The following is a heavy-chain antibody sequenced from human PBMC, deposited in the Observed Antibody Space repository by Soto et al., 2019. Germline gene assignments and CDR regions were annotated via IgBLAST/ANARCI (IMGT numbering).Heavy chain of an antibody. V-gene: IGHV3-49*03. CDR2: IRSKAYGGTT. D-gene: IGHD6-19*01. J-gene: IGHJ3*02. CDR1: GFTFGDYA. CDR3: TSPSIDSSGWSKDAFDI. Sequence: PGGSLRLSCTASGFTFGDYAMSWFRQAPGKGLEWVGFIRSKAYGGTTEYAASVKGRFTISRDDSKSIAYLQMNSLKTEDTAVYYCTSPSIDSSGWSKDAFDIWGQGTMVTVSS.